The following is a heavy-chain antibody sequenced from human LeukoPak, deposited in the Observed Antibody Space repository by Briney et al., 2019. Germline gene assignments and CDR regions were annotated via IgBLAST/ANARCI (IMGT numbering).Heavy chain of an antibody. V-gene: IGHV3-11*04. CDR1: GFTFSDYY. J-gene: IGHJ4*02. CDR3: ARDTDYTAMDPKFDY. Sequence: PGGSLRLSCAASGFTFSDYYMSWIRQAPGKGLEWVSYISSSGSTIYYADSVKGRFTISRDNAKNSLYLQMNSLRAEDTAVYYCARDTDYTAMDPKFDYWGQGTLVTVSS. D-gene: IGHD5-18*01. CDR2: ISSSGSTI.